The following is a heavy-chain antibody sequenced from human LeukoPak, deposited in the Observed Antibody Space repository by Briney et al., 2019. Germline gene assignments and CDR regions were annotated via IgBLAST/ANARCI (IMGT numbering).Heavy chain of an antibody. CDR1: GFTFSSYW. D-gene: IGHD3-3*02. CDR3: ARDEELAVLEY. J-gene: IGHJ4*02. V-gene: IGHV3-7*01. CDR2: IKQDGSEK. Sequence: GGSLRLSCAASGFTFSSYWMTWVRQAPGKGLEWVADIKQDGSEKYYVDSVKGRFTISRDNAKSSLYLQMNSLRAEDTAVYYCARDEELAVLEYWGQGTLVTVSS.